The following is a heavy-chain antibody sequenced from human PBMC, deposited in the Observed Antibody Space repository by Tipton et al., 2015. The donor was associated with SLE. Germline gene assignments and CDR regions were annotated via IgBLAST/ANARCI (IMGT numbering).Heavy chain of an antibody. CDR1: GYSISSGYY. CDR2: IHERGST. Sequence: TLSLTCKVSGYSISSGYYWGWIRQSPGKGLEWIGSIHERGSTFYNPSLQSRVTLSVDTSKNQFSLNLSSVTAADTAVYYCAREGYSSGWDGDFDYWGQGILVTVSS. J-gene: IGHJ4*02. D-gene: IGHD6-19*01. V-gene: IGHV4-38-2*02. CDR3: AREGYSSGWDGDFDY.